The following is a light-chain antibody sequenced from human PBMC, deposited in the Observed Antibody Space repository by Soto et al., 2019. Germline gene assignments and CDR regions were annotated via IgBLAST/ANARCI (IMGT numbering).Light chain of an antibody. V-gene: IGKV1-5*03. CDR1: QSISDS. J-gene: IGKJ1*01. CDR2: EAS. Sequence: GDRVTITCRASQSISDSLAWYQQKPGKAPKLLISEASNLKSGVPSRFSGSGSGTEYTLTISSLQPDDFASYYCQQYNGYWTFGQGTKVEIK. CDR3: QQYNGYWT.